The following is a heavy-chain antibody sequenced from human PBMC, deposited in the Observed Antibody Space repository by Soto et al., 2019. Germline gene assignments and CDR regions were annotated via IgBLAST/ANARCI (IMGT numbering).Heavy chain of an antibody. J-gene: IGHJ5*02. CDR1: GDTFSSYA. CDR2: IIPIFGTA. Sequence: SVKVSCTASGDTFSSYAISWVRQAPGQGLEWMGGIIPIFGTANYAQKFQGRVTITADESTSTAYMELSSLRSEDTAVYYCARVIAVAGTEWFDPWGQGTLVTVSS. CDR3: ARVIAVAGTEWFDP. V-gene: IGHV1-69*13. D-gene: IGHD6-19*01.